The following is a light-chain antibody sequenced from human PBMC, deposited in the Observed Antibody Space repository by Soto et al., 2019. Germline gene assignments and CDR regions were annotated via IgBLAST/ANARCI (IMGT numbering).Light chain of an antibody. V-gene: IGLV2-11*01. CDR1: TSDVGRYNY. J-gene: IGLJ3*02. CDR3: QAYDYSLTASV. Sequence: QSVLTQPRSVSGSPGQSVAVSCTGTTSDVGRYNYVSWYQQLPDKAPKLLIRDVNKRPSGVPDRFSGSKSGNTASLTISGLQTADEADYYCQAYDYSLTASVFGGGTKLTVL. CDR2: DVN.